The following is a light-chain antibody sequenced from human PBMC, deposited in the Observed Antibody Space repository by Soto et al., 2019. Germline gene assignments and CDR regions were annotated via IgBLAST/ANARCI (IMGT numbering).Light chain of an antibody. J-gene: IGLJ3*02. CDR3: AAWDDSLNGCV. CDR2: YDD. V-gene: IGLV1-36*01. CDR1: SANIGHND. Sequence: QSVLTQPPSVSESPRQRVTISCSGSSANIGHNDVSWYQQHPGKAPKLLIYYDDLLPSGVCDRFSGSESGTSASLAISGLRSEAEAEYYYAAWDDSLNGCVFGGGTKVTVL.